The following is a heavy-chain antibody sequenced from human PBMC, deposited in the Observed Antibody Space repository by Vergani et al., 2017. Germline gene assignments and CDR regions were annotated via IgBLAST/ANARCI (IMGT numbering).Heavy chain of an antibody. CDR3: ARGEYCSSTSCYLMDV. V-gene: IGHV4-4*07. CDR2: IYTSGST. J-gene: IGHJ6*04. CDR1: GGSISSYY. D-gene: IGHD2-2*01. Sequence: QVQLQESGPGLVKPSETLTLTCTVSGGSISSYYWSWIRQPAGKGLEWIGRIYTSGSTNYNPSLKSRVTMSVDTSKNQFSLKLSSVTAADTAVYYCARGEYCSSTSCYLMDVWGKGTTVTVSS.